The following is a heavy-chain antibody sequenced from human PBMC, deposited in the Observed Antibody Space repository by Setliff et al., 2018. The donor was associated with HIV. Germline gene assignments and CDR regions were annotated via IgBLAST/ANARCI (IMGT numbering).Heavy chain of an antibody. D-gene: IGHD2-15*01. V-gene: IGHV1-2*02. CDR2: IKPNRGVT. CDR1: GFAFTNFH. J-gene: IGHJ4*02. Sequence: ASVKVSCKASGFAFTNFHIHWVRQAPGQGLEWMGSIKPNRGVTKDAQTFQGRVTMTRDTSISTAYMELSRLRSDDTAVYFCARARGSFNFGLKYWGEGTLVTVSS. CDR3: ARARGSFNFGLKY.